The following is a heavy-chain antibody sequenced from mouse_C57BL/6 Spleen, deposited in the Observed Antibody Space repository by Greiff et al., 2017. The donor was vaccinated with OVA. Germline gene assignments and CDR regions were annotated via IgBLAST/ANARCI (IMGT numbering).Heavy chain of an antibody. CDR1: GYTFTSYG. J-gene: IGHJ2*01. CDR2: IYPRSGNT. CDR3: ARFDYYFDY. Sequence: VHLVESGAELARPGASVKLSCKVSGYTFTSYGISWVKQRTGQGLEWIGEIYPRSGNTYYNEKFKGKATLTADKSSSTAYMELRSLTSEDSAVYFCARFDYYFDYWGQGTTLTVSS. V-gene: IGHV1-81*01.